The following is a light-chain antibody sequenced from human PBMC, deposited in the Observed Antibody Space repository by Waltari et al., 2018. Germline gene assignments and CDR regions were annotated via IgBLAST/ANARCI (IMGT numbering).Light chain of an antibody. CDR2: GSS. CDR1: NSNLRAFH. V-gene: IGLV1-40*02. CDR3: QSYDNILHGCV. Sequence: QSVLTHPPSVAGAPGQRVTISSIGTNSNLRAFHVPWYQKSPGAAPKLLIYGSSNRPAGVPDRFSGSKSDTSASLVITGLQVEDEGDFYCQSYDNILHGCVFGTGTKVIV. J-gene: IGLJ1*01.